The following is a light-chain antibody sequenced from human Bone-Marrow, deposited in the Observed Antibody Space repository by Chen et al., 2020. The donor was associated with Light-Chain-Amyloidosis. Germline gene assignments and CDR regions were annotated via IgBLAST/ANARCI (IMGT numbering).Light chain of an antibody. Sequence: QIVVTQEPSFSVSAGGTVTLTCGLTVGSVSTNNYPSWYRQIPGQAPRTILYNTDSRSSGVPERFSGSILGNKAALTITGAEADDESDYYCQLYMNSGIWLFGGGTRLTVL. V-gene: IGLV8-61*01. CDR3: QLYMNSGIWL. CDR1: VGSVSTNNY. J-gene: IGLJ3*02. CDR2: NTD.